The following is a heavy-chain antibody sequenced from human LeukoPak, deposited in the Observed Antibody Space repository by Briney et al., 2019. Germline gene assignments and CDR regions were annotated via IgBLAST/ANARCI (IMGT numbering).Heavy chain of an antibody. CDR2: IYYSGST. Sequence: PSGTLSLTCAVYGGSFSSSSYYWGWIRQPPGKGLEWIGSIYYSGSTYYNPSLKSRVTISVDTSKNQFSLKLRSVTAADTAVYYCARVVQSTDSSGFYLPEYFQHWGQGTLVTVSS. J-gene: IGHJ1*01. CDR1: GGSFSSSSYY. CDR3: ARVVQSTDSSGFYLPEYFQH. V-gene: IGHV4-39*01. D-gene: IGHD3-22*01.